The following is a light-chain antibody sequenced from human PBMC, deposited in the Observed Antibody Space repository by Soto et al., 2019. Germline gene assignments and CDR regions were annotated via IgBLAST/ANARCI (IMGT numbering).Light chain of an antibody. CDR2: DVS. CDR3: RSYAGRYTWV. J-gene: IGLJ3*02. Sequence: QSALTQPRSVSGSPGQSVTISCTGTSSDVGGYNFVSWYQQHPGKAPKLMIYDVSKRPSGVPDRFSGSKSGNTASLTISGLQAEDEADYYCRSYAGRYTWVFGGGTKLTVL. V-gene: IGLV2-11*01. CDR1: SSDVGGYNF.